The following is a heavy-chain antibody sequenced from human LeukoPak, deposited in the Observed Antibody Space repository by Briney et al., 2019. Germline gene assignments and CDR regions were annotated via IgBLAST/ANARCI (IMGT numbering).Heavy chain of an antibody. D-gene: IGHD5-18*01. V-gene: IGHV4-61*02. Sequence: SETLSLTCTVSGGSISSGNYYWSWIRQPAGKGLEWIGRIYASGSTNHNPSLKSRVTISIDTPKNQFSLKLSSVTAADTAVYYCARGYSSGYWYFDLWGRGTLVTVSS. J-gene: IGHJ2*01. CDR1: GGSISSGNYY. CDR2: IYASGST. CDR3: ARGYSSGYWYFDL.